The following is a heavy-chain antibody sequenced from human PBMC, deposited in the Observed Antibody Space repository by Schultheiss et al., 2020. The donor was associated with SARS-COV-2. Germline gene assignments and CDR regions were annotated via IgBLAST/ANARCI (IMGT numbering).Heavy chain of an antibody. J-gene: IGHJ6*02. V-gene: IGHV3-48*03. CDR2: ISSSGSTI. Sequence: GGSLRLSCAASGFTFSSYEMNWVRQAPGKGLEWVSYISSSGSTIYYADSVKGRFTISRDNAKNSLYLQMNSLRAEDTAVYYCARVRSRYGMDVWGQGTTVTVSS. CDR3: ARVRSRYGMDV. CDR1: GFTFSSYE.